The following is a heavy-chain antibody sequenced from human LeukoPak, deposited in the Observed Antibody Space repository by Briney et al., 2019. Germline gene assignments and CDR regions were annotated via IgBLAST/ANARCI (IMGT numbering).Heavy chain of an antibody. CDR1: GGSISSSSYY. D-gene: IGHD6-13*01. CDR2: IYYSGST. V-gene: IGHV4-39*01. CDR3: ARLVGYSSSWPLFDY. Sequence: SETLSLTCTVSGGSISSSSYYWGWIRQPPGKGLEWIGSIYYSGSTYYNPSLKSRVTISVDTSKNQFSLKLSSVTAADTAVYYCARLVGYSSSWPLFDYWGQGTLVTVSS. J-gene: IGHJ4*02.